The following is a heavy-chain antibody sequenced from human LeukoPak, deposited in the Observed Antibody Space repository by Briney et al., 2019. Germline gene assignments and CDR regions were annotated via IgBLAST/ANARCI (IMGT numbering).Heavy chain of an antibody. J-gene: IGHJ4*02. CDR2: IDAKSGGT. CDR3: ARWRGYSSGWSGPFDD. CDR1: GYAFTGHY. V-gene: IGHV1-2*02. D-gene: IGHD6-13*01. Sequence: VASVKVSCKASGYAFTGHYLRWVRQAPGQGLEWMGWIDAKSGGTKYAQRFQGRVAMTRDTSINTGYMELRSLTSDDTAVYYCARWRGYSSGWSGPFDDWGQGTLVTVSS.